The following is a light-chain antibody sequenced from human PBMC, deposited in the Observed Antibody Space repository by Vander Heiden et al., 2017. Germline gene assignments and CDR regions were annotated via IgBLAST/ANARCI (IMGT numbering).Light chain of an antibody. CDR3: QQYNNWPPYT. V-gene: IGKV3-15*01. CDR1: QSVSSN. CDR2: GAS. Sequence: IVMTQSPATLSVSPGERATLSCRASQSVSSNLAWYQQKPGQAPRLLIYGASTRATGIPARLSGSGSGTEFTLTISSLQSEDFAVYYCQQYNNWPPYTFGQGTKLEIK. J-gene: IGKJ2*01.